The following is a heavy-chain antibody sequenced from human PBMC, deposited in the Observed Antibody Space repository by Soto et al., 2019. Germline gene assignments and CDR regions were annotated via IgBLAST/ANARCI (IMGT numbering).Heavy chain of an antibody. Sequence: SETLSLTCSFYGRSFSDYYWSGIRQPPGKGLEWIGAINHSGSTNYNPSLKSRVTISVHTSQNQFSLKLSSVTAADTSVYYCARARKGSGSDYYYHYGMDVWGKGTTVT. J-gene: IGHJ6*04. CDR3: ARARKGSGSDYYYHYGMDV. CDR1: GRSFSDYY. V-gene: IGHV4-34*01. D-gene: IGHD3-3*01. CDR2: INHSGST.